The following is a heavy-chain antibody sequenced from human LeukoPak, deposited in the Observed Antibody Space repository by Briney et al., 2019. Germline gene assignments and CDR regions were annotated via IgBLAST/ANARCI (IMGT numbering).Heavy chain of an antibody. Sequence: ASETLSLTCTVSGGSISSYYWGWIRQPPGKGLEWIGSIYYSGSTYYNPSLKSRATISVDTSKNQFSLKLSSVTAADTAVYYCARGGELPPSIAVAGTRGNWFDPWGQGTLVTVSS. CDR1: GGSISSYY. CDR2: IYYSGST. D-gene: IGHD6-19*01. CDR3: ARGGELPPSIAVAGTRGNWFDP. V-gene: IGHV4-39*07. J-gene: IGHJ5*02.